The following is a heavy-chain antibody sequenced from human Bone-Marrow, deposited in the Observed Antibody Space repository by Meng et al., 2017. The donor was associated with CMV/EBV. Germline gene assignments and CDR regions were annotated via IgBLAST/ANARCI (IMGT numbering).Heavy chain of an antibody. CDR2: IYTSGST. CDR1: GGSIGGYY. CDR3: ARNLRPGPGEFDY. Sequence: CTVSGGSIGGYYWSWLRQRAGKGLEWIGRIYTSGSTDYNPSLKSRVTMSVDTSKNQFSLKLSSVTAADTAVYYCARNLRPGPGEFDYWGQGTLVTVSS. J-gene: IGHJ4*02. V-gene: IGHV4-4*07. D-gene: IGHD2-21*01.